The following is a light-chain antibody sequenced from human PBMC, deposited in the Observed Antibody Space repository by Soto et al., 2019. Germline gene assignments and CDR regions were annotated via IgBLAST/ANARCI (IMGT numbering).Light chain of an antibody. CDR3: CSYTSSSTTTYV. CDR2: DVS. J-gene: IGLJ1*01. Sequence: QSALTQPASVSGSPGQSITISCTGTSSDVGGYNYVSWYQQHPGKAPKLMIYDVSNRPSGVSNRFSGSKSGNTASLTISGLQAEDEADYYCCSYTSSSTTTYVFGTGTQLTVL. V-gene: IGLV2-14*01. CDR1: SSDVGGYNY.